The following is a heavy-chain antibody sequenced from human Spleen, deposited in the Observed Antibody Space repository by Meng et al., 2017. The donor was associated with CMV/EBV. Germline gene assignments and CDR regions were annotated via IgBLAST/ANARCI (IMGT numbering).Heavy chain of an antibody. CDR1: GGSFSGYY. J-gene: IGHJ4*02. CDR3: ARGRSSGIVVVPAANFDY. D-gene: IGHD2-2*01. V-gene: IGHV4-34*01. CDR2: INHSGST. Sequence: QVPLQQWGAGLLKASETLSLTCAVYGGSFSGYYWSWIRQPPGKGLEWIGEINHSGSTNYNPSLKSRVTISVDTSKNQFSLKLSSVTAADTAVYYCARGRSSGIVVVPAANFDYWGQGTLVTVSS.